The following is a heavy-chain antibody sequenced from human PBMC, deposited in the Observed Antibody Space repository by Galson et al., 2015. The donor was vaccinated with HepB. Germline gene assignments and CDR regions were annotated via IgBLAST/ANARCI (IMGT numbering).Heavy chain of an antibody. J-gene: IGHJ6*02. D-gene: IGHD1-26*01. Sequence: SLRLSCAASGFTFSIYGMHWVRQAPGKGLEWVSLISYDGTNKYYADSVEGRFTISRDNSKNTLYLQMNSLRAEDTAVYYCAKDGSGRYYYGLDVWGHGTTVTVSS. CDR2: ISYDGTNK. CDR1: GFTFSIYG. V-gene: IGHV3-30*18. CDR3: AKDGSGRYYYGLDV.